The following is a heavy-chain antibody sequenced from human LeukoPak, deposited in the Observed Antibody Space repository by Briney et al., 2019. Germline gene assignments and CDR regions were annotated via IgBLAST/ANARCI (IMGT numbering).Heavy chain of an antibody. J-gene: IGHJ4*02. Sequence: SETLSLTCTVSGGSISSSSYYWGWTRQPPGKGLEWIGSIYYSGSTYYNPSLKSRVTISVDTSKNQFSLKLSSVTAADTAVYYCARADYGDVGAYSFDYWGQGTLVTVSS. V-gene: IGHV4-39*01. CDR2: IYYSGST. CDR3: ARADYGDVGAYSFDY. D-gene: IGHD4-17*01. CDR1: GGSISSSSYY.